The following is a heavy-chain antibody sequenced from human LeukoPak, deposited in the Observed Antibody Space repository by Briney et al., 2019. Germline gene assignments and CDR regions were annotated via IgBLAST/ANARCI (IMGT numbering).Heavy chain of an antibody. CDR2: ISSNGGST. J-gene: IGHJ4*02. CDR3: SRGYGSGSYYNAPGY. Sequence: GGSLRLSCAASGFTFSSYAMHWVRQAPGKGLEYVSAISSNGGSTYYANSVKGRFTISRDNSKNTLYLQMGSLRAEDMAVYYCSRGYGSGSYYNAPGYWGQGTLVTVSS. V-gene: IGHV3-64*01. CDR1: GFTFSSYA. D-gene: IGHD3-10*01.